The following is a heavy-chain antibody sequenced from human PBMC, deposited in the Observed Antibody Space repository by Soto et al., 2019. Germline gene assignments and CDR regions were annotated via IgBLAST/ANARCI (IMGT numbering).Heavy chain of an antibody. CDR2: ISSSSSYT. J-gene: IGHJ4*02. CDR3: ARTGDESVVVITPHFDD. Sequence: QVQLVESGGGLVKPGGSLRLSCVASGFTFSDYYMSWIRQAPGKGLEWVSYISSSSSYTNYADSVQGRFTISRDNDKNSLYLQMDSLRAEDTAVYYCARTGDESVVVITPHFDDWGQGTLVTVSS. D-gene: IGHD3-22*01. CDR1: GFTFSDYY. V-gene: IGHV3-11*05.